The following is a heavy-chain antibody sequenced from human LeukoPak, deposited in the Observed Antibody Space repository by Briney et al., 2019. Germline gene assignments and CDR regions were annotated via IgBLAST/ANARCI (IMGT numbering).Heavy chain of an antibody. V-gene: IGHV1-18*01. J-gene: IGHJ5*02. CDR1: GYTYTTDG. D-gene: IGHD6-13*01. CDR2: IDTNSGKT. CDR3: ARDRGIAEADSFDP. Sequence: TVKVSCKASGYTYTTDGISWVRQAPGQRLEWMVWIDTNSGKTNYAQKFQGRVTMTSDTTTSTAYMELRRLRSDDTAVYYCARDRGIAEADSFDPWGQGTLVTVSS.